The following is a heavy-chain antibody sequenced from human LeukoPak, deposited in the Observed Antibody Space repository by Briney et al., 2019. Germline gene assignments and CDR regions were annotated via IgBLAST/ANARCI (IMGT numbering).Heavy chain of an antibody. CDR2: INPNSGGT. CDR1: GYTFTGYY. CDR3: ARGLLRGYAPSGY. J-gene: IGHJ4*02. V-gene: IGHV1-2*02. D-gene: IGHD5-12*01. Sequence: ASVKVSCKASGYTFTGYYMHWVRQAPGQGLEWMGWINPNSGGTNYAQKFQGRVTMTRDTSISTAYMELSRLRSDDTAVYYCARGLLRGYAPSGYWGQGTLVTVSS.